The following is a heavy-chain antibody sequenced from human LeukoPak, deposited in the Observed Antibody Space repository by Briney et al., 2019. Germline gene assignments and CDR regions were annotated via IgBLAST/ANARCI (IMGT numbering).Heavy chain of an antibody. D-gene: IGHD2-21*01. CDR2: ISGSGGST. CDR3: AKDGGAYCGGDCYSVFDY. CDR1: GFTFGSYA. J-gene: IGHJ4*02. V-gene: IGHV3-23*01. Sequence: GGSLTLSCAASGFTFGSYAMSWVRQAPGKGLEWVSAISGSGGSTYYADSVKGRFTISRDNSKNTLYLQMNSLRAEDTAVYYCAKDGGAYCGGDCYSVFDYWGQGTLVTVSS.